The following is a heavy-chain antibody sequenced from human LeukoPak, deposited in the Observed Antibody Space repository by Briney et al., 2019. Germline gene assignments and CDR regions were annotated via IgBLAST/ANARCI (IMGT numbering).Heavy chain of an antibody. J-gene: IGHJ6*04. CDR3: ARDRDSSGLAVGYYYGMDV. CDR1: GGTFSSYA. V-gene: IGHV1-69*10. Sequence: GASVKVSCKASGGTFSSYAISWVRQAPGQGLEWMGGIIPIFGIANYAQKLQGRVTMTTDTSTSTAYMELRSLRSDDTAVYYCARDRDSSGLAVGYYYGMDVWGKGTTVTVSS. CDR2: IIPIFGIA. D-gene: IGHD6-19*01.